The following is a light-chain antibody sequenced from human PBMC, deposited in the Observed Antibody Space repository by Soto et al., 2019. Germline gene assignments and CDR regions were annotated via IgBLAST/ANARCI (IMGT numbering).Light chain of an antibody. CDR3: QLRSDWPPTYT. J-gene: IGKJ2*01. V-gene: IGKV3-11*01. Sequence: EVVLTQSPATLSLSPGTGATLSCRASQIVTSSLAWYQRRPGLSPRLLIYDTFTRATGIPARFSATGAGTDFTLTISSLEPEDSAVYFCQLRSDWPPTYTFGQGTKLE. CDR2: DTF. CDR1: QIVTSS.